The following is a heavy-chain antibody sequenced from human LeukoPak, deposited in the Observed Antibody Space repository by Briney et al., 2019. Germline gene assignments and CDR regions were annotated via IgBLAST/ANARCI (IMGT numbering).Heavy chain of an antibody. V-gene: IGHV1-8*03. CDR2: MNPNSGNT. CDR1: GYTFTSYD. Sequence: ASVKVSCKASGYTFTSYDINWVRQATGQGLEWMGWMNPNSGNTGYAQKFQGRVTITRNTSISTAYMELSSLRSEGTAVYYCARALFVYYYDSSGYYYYFDYWGQGTLVTVSS. D-gene: IGHD3-22*01. CDR3: ARALFVYYYDSSGYYYYFDY. J-gene: IGHJ4*02.